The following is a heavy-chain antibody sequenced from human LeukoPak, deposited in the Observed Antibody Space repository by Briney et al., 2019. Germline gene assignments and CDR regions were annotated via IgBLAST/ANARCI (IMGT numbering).Heavy chain of an antibody. CDR2: IIPILGIA. J-gene: IGHJ4*02. CDR1: GGTFSSYA. D-gene: IGHD6-13*01. Sequence: GASVKVSCKASGGTFSSYAISWVRQAPGQGLEWMGRIIPILGIANYAQKFQGRVTITADKSTSTAYMELSSLRSEDTAVYYCAREEIAGPDSSSWSGQIDYWGQGTLVTVSS. CDR3: AREEIAGPDSSSWSGQIDY. V-gene: IGHV1-69*04.